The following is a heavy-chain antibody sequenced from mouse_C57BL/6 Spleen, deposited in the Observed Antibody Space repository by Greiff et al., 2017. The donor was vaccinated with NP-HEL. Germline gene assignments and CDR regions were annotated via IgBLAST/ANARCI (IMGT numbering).Heavy chain of an antibody. J-gene: IGHJ4*01. V-gene: IGHV5-9-1*02. Sequence: DVKLVESGEGLVKPGGSLKLSCAASGFTFSSYAMSWVRQTPEKRLEWVAYISSGGDYIYYADTVKGRFTISRDNARNTLYLQMSSLKSEDTAMYYCTREDYDYEGYAMDYWGQGTSVTVSS. CDR2: ISSGGDYI. D-gene: IGHD2-4*01. CDR3: TREDYDYEGYAMDY. CDR1: GFTFSSYA.